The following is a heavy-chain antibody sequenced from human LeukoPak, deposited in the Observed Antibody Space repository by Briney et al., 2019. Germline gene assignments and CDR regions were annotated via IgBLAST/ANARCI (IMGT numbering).Heavy chain of an antibody. V-gene: IGHV1-8*01. J-gene: IGHJ4*02. D-gene: IGHD6-13*01. CDR3: ARDDSSSWYDLFDY. CDR1: GYTFTSYD. Sequence: ASVKVSCKASGYTFTSYDINWVRQATGQGLEWMGRMNPNSGNTGYAQKFQGRVTMTRNTSISTAYMELSSLRSEDTAVYYCARDDSSSWYDLFDYWGQGTLVTASS. CDR2: MNPNSGNT.